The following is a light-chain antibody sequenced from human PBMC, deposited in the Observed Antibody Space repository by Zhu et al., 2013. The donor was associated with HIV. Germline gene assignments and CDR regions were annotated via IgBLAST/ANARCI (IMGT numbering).Light chain of an antibody. Sequence: EIVLTQSPGILAVSPGERATLSCRASQSVSGSYLAWYQQKRGQAPRLLIYGVSSRATGVPQRFNGYGSGTDFTLTISRLEPEDFAVYYCQQYGDSLITFGRGTRLEI. J-gene: IGKJ5*01. CDR3: QQYGDSLIT. V-gene: IGKV3-20*01. CDR2: GVS. CDR1: QSVSGSY.